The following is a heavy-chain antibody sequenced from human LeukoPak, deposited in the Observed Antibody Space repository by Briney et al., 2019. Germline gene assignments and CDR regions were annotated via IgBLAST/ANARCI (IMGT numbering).Heavy chain of an antibody. D-gene: IGHD3-22*01. J-gene: IGHJ4*02. Sequence: GGSPRLSCAASGFTFSTSWMSWVRQAPGKGLEWVANIQQDGSAKYYVDSVKGRFTISRDNAKNSLYLQMNSLRAEDTAVYYCARFSLYDNSGYYSWLLDFWGQGTLVTVSS. V-gene: IGHV3-7*01. CDR1: GFTFSTSW. CDR3: ARFSLYDNSGYYSWLLDF. CDR2: IQQDGSAK.